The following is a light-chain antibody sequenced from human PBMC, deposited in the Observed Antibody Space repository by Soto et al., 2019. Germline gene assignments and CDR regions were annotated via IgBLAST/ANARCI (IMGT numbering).Light chain of an antibody. CDR3: QQYNTYSET. Sequence: PSTLSQSLGDRVTITCRASQSISTWLAWYQQKPGKAPKLLIYDASSLESGVPSRFSGSGSGTEFTLTVTSLQPDDLGTYFCQQYNTYSETFGQGTKVDIK. CDR2: DAS. V-gene: IGKV1-5*01. J-gene: IGKJ1*01. CDR1: QSISTW.